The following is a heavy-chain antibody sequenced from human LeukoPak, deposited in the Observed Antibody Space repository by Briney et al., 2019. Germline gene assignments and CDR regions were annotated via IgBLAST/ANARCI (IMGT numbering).Heavy chain of an antibody. Sequence: PSETLSLTCTISGGSVSDYYWSWIRQSPGKGLEWIGYIHHTGSTSYSPSLKSRVTISADTSQNQFSLKLSSVTAADTAVYYCASRKLGNDYWGQGTLVTVSS. V-gene: IGHV4-59*02. D-gene: IGHD7-27*01. CDR3: ASRKLGNDY. CDR2: IHHTGST. CDR1: GGSVSDYY. J-gene: IGHJ4*02.